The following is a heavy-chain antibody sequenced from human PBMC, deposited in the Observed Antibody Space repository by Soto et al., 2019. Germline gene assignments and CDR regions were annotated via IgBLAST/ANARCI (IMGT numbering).Heavy chain of an antibody. Sequence: PSETLSLTCAVYGGSFSGYYWSWIRQPPGKGLEWIGYINHSGSTNYNPSLKSRVTISVDTSKNQFSLKLSSVTAADTAVYYCARVVVGCGGDCLGYWGQGTLVTVPQ. D-gene: IGHD2-21*02. V-gene: IGHV4-34*01. CDR1: GGSFSGYY. CDR2: INHSGST. CDR3: ARVVVGCGGDCLGY. J-gene: IGHJ4*02.